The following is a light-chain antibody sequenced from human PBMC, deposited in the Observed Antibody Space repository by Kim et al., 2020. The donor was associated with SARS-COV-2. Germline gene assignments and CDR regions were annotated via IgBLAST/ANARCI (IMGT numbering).Light chain of an antibody. Sequence: AIRITQSPSSLSASTGDRVTITCRASQGFSSYLAWYQQKPGKAPKLLIYAASTLQSGVPSRFSGSGSGTDFTLTISCLQSEDFATYYCQQYYSYPLTFGGGTKLEI. CDR1: QGFSSY. J-gene: IGKJ4*01. CDR2: AAS. CDR3: QQYYSYPLT. V-gene: IGKV1-8*01.